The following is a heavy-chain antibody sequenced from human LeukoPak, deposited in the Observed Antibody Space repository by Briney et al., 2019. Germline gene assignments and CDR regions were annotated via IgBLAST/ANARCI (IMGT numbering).Heavy chain of an antibody. J-gene: IGHJ4*02. CDR3: ARDRSGSYYDY. V-gene: IGHV4-61*01. CDR1: GDSVSSGSYY. CDR2: IYYSGGT. D-gene: IGHD1-26*01. Sequence: PSETLSLTCTVSGDSVSSGSYYWSWIRQPPGKGLEWIGFIYYSGGTNYNPSLKSRVTISVDTSKNQFSLRLSSVTAADTAVYYCARDRSGSYYDYWGQGTLVTASS.